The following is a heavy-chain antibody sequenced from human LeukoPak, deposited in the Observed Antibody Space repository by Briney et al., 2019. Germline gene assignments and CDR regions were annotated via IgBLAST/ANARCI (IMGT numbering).Heavy chain of an antibody. D-gene: IGHD6-13*01. CDR2: ISWNGVST. CDR3: AASDGEQQLAL. V-gene: IGHV3-43*01. Sequence: GGSLRLSCAASGFSFRGYTMHWVRQVPGKSLEWVSLISWNGVSTYYGDSVKGRFTISRDDSKNSLFLQMNSLRSEDSALYYCAASDGEQQLALWGQGTLVTVSS. CDR1: GFSFRGYT. J-gene: IGHJ4*02.